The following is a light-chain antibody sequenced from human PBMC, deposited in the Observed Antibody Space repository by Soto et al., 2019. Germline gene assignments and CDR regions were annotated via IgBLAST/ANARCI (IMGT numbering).Light chain of an antibody. J-gene: IGKJ2*01. V-gene: IGKV1-12*01. CDR2: TPS. CDR1: QGISSW. Sequence: DIQMTQSPSSVSASVGDRVTITCRASQGISSWLAWYQQKPGKDTKLLIYTPSSLQGGVPSRFSGRGSGPDVVFTISSLQSEDFATYYCKQANSFPYTFGEGTKLEIK. CDR3: KQANSFPYT.